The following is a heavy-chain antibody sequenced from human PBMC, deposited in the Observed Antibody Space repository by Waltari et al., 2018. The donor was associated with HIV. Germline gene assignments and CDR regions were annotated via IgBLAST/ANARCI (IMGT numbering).Heavy chain of an antibody. CDR3: AHRLSNYGYVDY. CDR2: IYWDNDK. D-gene: IGHD4-4*01. Sequence: QITLKESGPTLVHPPQTLTLTCSFPGFPLIPSGVSVAWIRHPPGNALEWLALIYWDNDKGYSPSLKSRLTITKDTSKNQVVLTMTNMDPVDTATYYCAHRLSNYGYVDYWGQGTLVTVSS. J-gene: IGHJ4*02. CDR1: GFPLIPSGVS. V-gene: IGHV2-5*02.